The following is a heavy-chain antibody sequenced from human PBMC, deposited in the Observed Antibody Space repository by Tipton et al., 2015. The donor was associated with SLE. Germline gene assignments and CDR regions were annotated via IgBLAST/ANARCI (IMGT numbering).Heavy chain of an antibody. D-gene: IGHD3-10*01. Sequence: GSLRLSCVSSGFTFLSYEMNWVRQTPGKGLEWISYISRTGNTISYADSVRGRFTISRDNAKNSLFLQMTGLRAEDTAVYYCARDYQLLGHFDYWGQGTLVTVSS. J-gene: IGHJ4*02. CDR2: ISRTGNTI. CDR3: ARDYQLLGHFDY. CDR1: GFTFLSYE. V-gene: IGHV3-48*03.